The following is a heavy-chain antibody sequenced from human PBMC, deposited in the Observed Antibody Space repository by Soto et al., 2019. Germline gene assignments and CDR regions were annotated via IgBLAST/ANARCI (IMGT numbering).Heavy chain of an antibody. CDR2: INPSGGST. J-gene: IGHJ6*02. Sequence: ASVKVSCKASGYTFTSYYMHWVRQAPGQGLEWMGIINPSGGSTSYAQKFQGRVTMTRDTSTSTVYMELSSLRSEDTAVYYCARDLVGVVVAATKIEFNRFHPYYYYGMDVWGQGTTVTVSS. D-gene: IGHD2-15*01. CDR3: ARDLVGVVVAATKIEFNRFHPYYYYGMDV. V-gene: IGHV1-46*01. CDR1: GYTFTSYY.